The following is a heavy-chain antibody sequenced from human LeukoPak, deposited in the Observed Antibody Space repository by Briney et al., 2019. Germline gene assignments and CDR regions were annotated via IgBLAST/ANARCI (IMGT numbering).Heavy chain of an antibody. Sequence: GGSLRLSCAASGFTFSTFAMNWVRQAPGKGLEWVSVIGGSGGDTDYADSVKGRFTISRDNSKNTLYLQMNSLRAEDTAVYCCAKGGYTYGLFDYWGQGTLVTVSS. D-gene: IGHD5-18*01. CDR3: AKGGYTYGLFDY. CDR1: GFTFSTFA. V-gene: IGHV3-23*01. CDR2: IGGSGGDT. J-gene: IGHJ4*02.